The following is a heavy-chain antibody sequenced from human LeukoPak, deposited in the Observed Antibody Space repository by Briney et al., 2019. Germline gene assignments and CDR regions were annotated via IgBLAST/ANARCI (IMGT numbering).Heavy chain of an antibody. CDR2: INHSGST. Sequence: SETLSLTCAVYGGSFSGYYWSWIRQPPGKGLEWIGEINHSGSTNYNPSLKSRVTISVDTSKNQSSLKLSSVTAADTAVYYCARGEANWFDPWGQGTLVTVSS. CDR3: ARGEANWFDP. V-gene: IGHV4-34*01. CDR1: GGSFSGYY. J-gene: IGHJ5*02.